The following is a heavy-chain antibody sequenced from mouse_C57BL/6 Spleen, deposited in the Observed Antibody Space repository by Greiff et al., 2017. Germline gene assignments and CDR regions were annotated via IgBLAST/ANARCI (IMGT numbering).Heavy chain of an antibody. Sequence: EVMLVESGGGLVKPGGSLKLSCAASGFTFSSYTMSWVRQTPEKRLEWVATISGGGGNTYYPDSVKGRFTISRDNAKNTLYLQMSSLRSEDTALYYCARQEFSWFAYWGQGTLVTVSA. J-gene: IGHJ3*01. CDR3: ARQEFSWFAY. CDR1: GFTFSSYT. V-gene: IGHV5-9*01. CDR2: ISGGGGNT.